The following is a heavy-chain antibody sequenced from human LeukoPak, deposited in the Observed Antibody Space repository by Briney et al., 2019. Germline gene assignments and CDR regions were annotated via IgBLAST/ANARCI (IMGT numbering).Heavy chain of an antibody. CDR3: ARDTLGYCSGGSCYGMDV. J-gene: IGHJ6*02. CDR2: ISAYNGNT. Sequence: GAPVKVSCKASGGTFSRYAISWVRQAPGQGLEWMGWISAYNGNTNYAQKLQGRVTMTTDTSTSTAYMELRSLRSDDTAVYYCARDTLGYCSGGSCYGMDVWGQGTTVTVSS. CDR1: GGTFSRYA. V-gene: IGHV1-18*01. D-gene: IGHD2-15*01.